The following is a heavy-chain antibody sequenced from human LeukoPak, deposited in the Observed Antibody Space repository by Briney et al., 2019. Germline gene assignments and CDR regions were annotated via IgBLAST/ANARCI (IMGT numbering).Heavy chain of an antibody. CDR3: ARGYGGNTFDAFHI. J-gene: IGHJ3*02. CDR1: RFTFSSYG. D-gene: IGHD4-23*01. Sequence: PGGSLRLSCSASRFTFSSYGLHWVRQAPGKGLEWVSSISGSSSTIYYADSVGGRFTVSRDNAKNSLFLHMNSLRAEDTAVYYCARGYGGNTFDAFHIWGQGTMVTVSS. V-gene: IGHV3-21*01. CDR2: ISGSSSTI.